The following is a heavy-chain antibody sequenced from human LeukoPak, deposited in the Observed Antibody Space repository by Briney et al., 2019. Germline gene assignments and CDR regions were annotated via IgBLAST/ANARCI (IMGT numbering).Heavy chain of an antibody. V-gene: IGHV1-2*02. CDR1: GYTFTGYY. J-gene: IGHJ5*02. CDR3: AREASQWLVRGWFDP. D-gene: IGHD6-19*01. Sequence: ASVTVSCKASGYTFTGYYMHWVRQAPGQGLEWMGWINPNSGGTNYAQKFQGRVTMTRDTSISTAYMELSRLRSDDTAVYYCAREASQWLVRGWFDPWGQGTLVTVSS. CDR2: INPNSGGT.